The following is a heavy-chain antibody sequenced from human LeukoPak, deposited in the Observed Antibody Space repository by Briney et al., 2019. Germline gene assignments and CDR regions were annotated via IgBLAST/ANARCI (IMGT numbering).Heavy chain of an antibody. D-gene: IGHD1-26*01. V-gene: IGHV4-61*02. CDR2: IYTSGST. CDR1: GGSISSGSYY. CDR3: ARESGYYYYMDV. J-gene: IGHJ6*03. Sequence: SSQTLSLTCTVSGGSISSGSYYWSWIRQPAGKGLEWIGRIYTSGSTNYNPSLKSRVTISVDTSKNQFSLKLSSVTAADTAVYYCARESGYYYYMDVWGKGTTVTVSS.